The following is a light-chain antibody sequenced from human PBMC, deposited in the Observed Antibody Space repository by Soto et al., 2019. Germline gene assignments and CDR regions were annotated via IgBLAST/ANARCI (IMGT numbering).Light chain of an antibody. V-gene: IGLV2-11*01. Sequence: QSALTQPRSVSGSPGQSVTISCTGTSSDVGGYNYVSWYQQHPGKAPKLMIYDVSKRPSGVPDRFSGSKSGNTASLTISGLQAEDEADYYGCSYAGSYTPWVFGGGTQLTVL. J-gene: IGLJ3*02. CDR1: SSDVGGYNY. CDR2: DVS. CDR3: CSYAGSYTPWV.